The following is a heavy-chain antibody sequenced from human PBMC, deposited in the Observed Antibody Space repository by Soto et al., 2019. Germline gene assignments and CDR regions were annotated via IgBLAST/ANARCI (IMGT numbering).Heavy chain of an antibody. CDR1: GDSVSSNSAA. J-gene: IGHJ5*02. V-gene: IGHV6-1*01. D-gene: IGHD2-15*01. CDR3: ARDWIDIVVVVAAPNWFDP. Sequence: SQTLSLTCAISGDSVSSNSAAWNWIRQSPSRGLEWLGRTYYRSKWYNDYAVSVKSRITINPDTSKNQFSLQLNSVTPEDTAVYYCARDWIDIVVVVAAPNWFDPWGQRTLVTVSS. CDR2: TYYRSKWYN.